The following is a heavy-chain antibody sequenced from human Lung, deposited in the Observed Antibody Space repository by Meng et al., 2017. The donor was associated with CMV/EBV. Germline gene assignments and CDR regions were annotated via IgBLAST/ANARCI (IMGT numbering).Heavy chain of an antibody. CDR1: GGSFSGYY. J-gene: IGHJ5*02. V-gene: IGHV4-34*01. Sequence: GSLRLXCAVYGGSFSGYYWSWIRQPPGKGLEWIGEINHSGSTNYNPSLKSRVTISVDTSKNQFSLKLSSVTAADTAVYYCARGGPVAGKNWFDRWGQGTXVTVSS. CDR2: INHSGST. D-gene: IGHD6-19*01. CDR3: ARGGPVAGKNWFDR.